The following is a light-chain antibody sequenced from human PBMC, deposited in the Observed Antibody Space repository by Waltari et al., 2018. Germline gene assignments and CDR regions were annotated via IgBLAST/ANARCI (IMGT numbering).Light chain of an antibody. CDR3: ATWDDSLRGWV. Sequence: QSVVTQPPSASGTPGQRVTISCSGRSPNIGNNFVYWYQQSPGTAPKLLIYRNKRRPSGVPDRFSGSKSGTSASLAISGLRSEDESDYYCATWDDSLRGWVFGGGTKLTVL. CDR2: RNK. J-gene: IGLJ3*02. CDR1: SPNIGNNF. V-gene: IGLV1-47*01.